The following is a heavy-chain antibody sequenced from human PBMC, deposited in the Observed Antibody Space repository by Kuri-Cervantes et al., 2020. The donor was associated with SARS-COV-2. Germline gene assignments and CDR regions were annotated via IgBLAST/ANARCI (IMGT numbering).Heavy chain of an antibody. D-gene: IGHD1-14*01. CDR1: GGTVTDYS. Sequence: SVKVSCKASGGTVTDYSLSWVRQAPGQGLEWMGGIIPFFGTPDYAQTFQGRLTVAADESTSTAYMELSSLRSEDTAVYYCARCMWGRNPDYYYYMDVWGKGTTVTVSS. J-gene: IGHJ6*03. V-gene: IGHV1-69*13. CDR3: ARCMWGRNPDYYYYMDV. CDR2: IIPFFGTP.